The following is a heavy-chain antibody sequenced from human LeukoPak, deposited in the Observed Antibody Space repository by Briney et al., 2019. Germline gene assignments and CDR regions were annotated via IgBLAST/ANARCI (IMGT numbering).Heavy chain of an antibody. J-gene: IGHJ4*02. CDR2: IKQDGSET. V-gene: IGHV3-7*01. CDR3: ARGGSGYSYGKIDS. CDR1: RFILNNAW. D-gene: IGHD5-18*01. Sequence: GGSLRLSCAASRFILNNAWMNWVRQAPGKGLEWVANIKQDGSETYYVDSVKGRFTISRDNAKNSLYLQMNSLRDEDTAVYYCARGGSGYSYGKIDSWGQGILVTVSS.